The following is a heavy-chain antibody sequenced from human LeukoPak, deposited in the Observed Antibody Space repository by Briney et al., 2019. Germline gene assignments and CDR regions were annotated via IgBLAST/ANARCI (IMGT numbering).Heavy chain of an antibody. CDR3: AKLWGVANTDDY. D-gene: IGHD3-10*01. Sequence: GGSQRLSCTASGFTFSSSWMHWVRQAPGKGLVWVSHINREGSTTNYADSVQCRVTISRADARNTLYLQMNRRRAEDTAGYYCAKLWGVANTDDYWGQGTLVTVSS. CDR2: INREGSTT. J-gene: IGHJ4*02. V-gene: IGHV3-74*01. CDR1: GFTFSSSW.